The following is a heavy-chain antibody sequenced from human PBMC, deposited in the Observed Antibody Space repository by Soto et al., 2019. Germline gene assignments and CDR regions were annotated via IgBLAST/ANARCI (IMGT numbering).Heavy chain of an antibody. J-gene: IGHJ5*02. CDR2: IKQDGSEK. CDR3: ARESSGWYKQYNWFDP. D-gene: IGHD6-19*01. Sequence: PGGSLRLSCAASGFTFSSYWMGWVRQAPGKGLEWVANIKQDGSEKYYVDSVKGRFTISRDNAKNSLYLQMNSLRAEDTAVYYCARESSGWYKQYNWFDPWGQGTLVTVSS. V-gene: IGHV3-7*05. CDR1: GFTFSSYW.